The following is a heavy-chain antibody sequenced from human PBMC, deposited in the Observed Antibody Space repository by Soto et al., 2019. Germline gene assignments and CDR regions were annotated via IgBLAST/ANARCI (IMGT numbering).Heavy chain of an antibody. CDR2: INPSGGST. J-gene: IGHJ6*02. CDR1: GYTFTSYY. CDR3: ARDYGDYDYYYGMDV. D-gene: IGHD4-17*01. V-gene: IGHV1-46*01. Sequence: ASVKVSCKASGYTFTSYYMHWVRQAPGRGLEWMGIINPSGGSTSYAQKFQGRVTMTRDTSTSTVYMELSSLRSEDTAVYYCARDYGDYDYYYGMDVWGQGTTVTVSS.